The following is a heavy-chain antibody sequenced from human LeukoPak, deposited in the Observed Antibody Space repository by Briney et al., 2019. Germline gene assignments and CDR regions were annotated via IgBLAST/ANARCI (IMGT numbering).Heavy chain of an antibody. Sequence: GGSLRLSCAASGFTFYSYCMSCVRQAPGKGLEWVANIKEDGSEKYYVDSVRGRFTISRDNAKNSVYLLMNSLRAEDTAVYYCAREIGSAARGRWGQGTLVTVSS. J-gene: IGHJ4*02. CDR3: AREIGSAARGR. D-gene: IGHD6-13*01. CDR1: GFTFYSYC. V-gene: IGHV3-7*05. CDR2: IKEDGSEK.